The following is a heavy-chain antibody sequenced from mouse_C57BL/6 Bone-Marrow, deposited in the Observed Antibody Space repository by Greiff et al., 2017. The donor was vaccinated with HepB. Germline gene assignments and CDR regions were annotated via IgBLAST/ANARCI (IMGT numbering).Heavy chain of an antibody. CDR3: ARDYGSSPAWFAY. J-gene: IGHJ3*01. CDR1: GYTFTSYG. V-gene: IGHV1-81*01. CDR2: IYPRSGNT. D-gene: IGHD1-1*01. Sequence: VKLMESGAELARPGASVKLSCKASGYTFTSYGISWVKQRTGQGLEWIGEIYPRSGNTYYNEKFKGKATLTADNSSSTAYMELRSLTSEDSAVYFCARDYGSSPAWFAYWGQGTLVTVSA.